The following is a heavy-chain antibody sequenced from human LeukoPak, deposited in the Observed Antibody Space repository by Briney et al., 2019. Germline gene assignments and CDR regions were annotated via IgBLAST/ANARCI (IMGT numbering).Heavy chain of an antibody. CDR1: GFTFSSYS. CDR3: ATLYSSSWFGVY. Sequence: GGSLRLSCAASGFTFSSYSMNWVRQAPGKGLEWVSSISSSSSYTYYADSVKGRFTISRDNAKKSLYLQMNSLRAEDTAVYYCATLYSSSWFGVYWGQGTLVTVSS. D-gene: IGHD6-13*01. V-gene: IGHV3-21*01. CDR2: ISSSSSYT. J-gene: IGHJ4*02.